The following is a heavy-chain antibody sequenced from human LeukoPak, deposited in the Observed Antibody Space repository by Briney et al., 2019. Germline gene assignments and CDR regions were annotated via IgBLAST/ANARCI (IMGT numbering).Heavy chain of an antibody. CDR1: GGTFSSYA. V-gene: IGHV1-69*05. CDR3: ARERSSSSYYYYYMDV. Sequence: GASVKVSCKASGGTFSSYAISWVRQAPGQGLECMGRIIPILGTANYAQKFQGRVTITTDESTSRAYMELSSRSSEDTAVYYCARERSSSSYYYYYMDVWGKGTTVTVSS. CDR2: IIPILGTA. D-gene: IGHD6-6*01. J-gene: IGHJ6*03.